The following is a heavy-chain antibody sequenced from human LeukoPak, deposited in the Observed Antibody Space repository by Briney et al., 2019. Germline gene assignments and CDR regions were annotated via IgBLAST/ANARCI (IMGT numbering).Heavy chain of an antibody. Sequence: GGSLRLSCAASGFTVSSNYMTWVRQAPGKGLEWLSIIYSSGSTYYADSVKGRFTISRDNSKNTLYLQMNSLRADDTAVYYCARGGSGWSSLDYWGQGTLVTVSS. CDR1: GFTVSSNY. CDR3: ARGGSGWSSLDY. CDR2: IYSSGST. D-gene: IGHD6-19*01. J-gene: IGHJ4*02. V-gene: IGHV3-53*01.